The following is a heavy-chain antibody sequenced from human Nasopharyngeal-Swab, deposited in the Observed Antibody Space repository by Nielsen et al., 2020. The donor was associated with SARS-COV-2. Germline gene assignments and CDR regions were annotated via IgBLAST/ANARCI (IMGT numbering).Heavy chain of an antibody. CDR3: ARESIAAAGPGMDV. D-gene: IGHD6-13*01. V-gene: IGHV3-74*01. Sequence: GESLKISCAASGFIFSSYWMHWVRQAPGKGLVWVSRIKSDGSSTSYADSVKGRFTISRYNAKNTLFLQMNSLRAEDTAVYYCARESIAAAGPGMDVWGQGTTVTVSS. J-gene: IGHJ6*02. CDR2: IKSDGSST. CDR1: GFIFSSYW.